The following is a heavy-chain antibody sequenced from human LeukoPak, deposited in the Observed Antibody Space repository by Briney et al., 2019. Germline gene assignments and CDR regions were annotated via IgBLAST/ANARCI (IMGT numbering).Heavy chain of an antibody. V-gene: IGHV3-23*01. CDR2: ISDSGGTT. CDR3: ARLRYGDLDY. J-gene: IGHJ4*02. D-gene: IGHD4-17*01. Sequence: GGSLRLSCVASGFTFSSLAMGWVRQAPGKGLEWVSVISDSGGTTYYADSVKGRFTISRDNSRNTLYLQMNSLRSDDAAVYYCARLRYGDLDYWGQGTLVTVSS. CDR1: GFTFSSLA.